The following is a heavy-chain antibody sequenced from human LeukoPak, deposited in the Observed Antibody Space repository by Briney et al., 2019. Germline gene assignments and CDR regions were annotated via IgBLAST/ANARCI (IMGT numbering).Heavy chain of an antibody. CDR1: GFTFSSYG. V-gene: IGHV3-30*02. CDR2: IRYDGSNK. D-gene: IGHD6-19*01. Sequence: GALRLSCAASGFTFSSYGMHWVRQAPGKGLEWVAFIRYDGSNKYYADSVKGRFTISRDNSKNTLYLQMNSLRAEDTAVYYCAKEYSSGWYYFDYWGQGTLVTVSS. J-gene: IGHJ4*02. CDR3: AKEYSSGWYYFDY.